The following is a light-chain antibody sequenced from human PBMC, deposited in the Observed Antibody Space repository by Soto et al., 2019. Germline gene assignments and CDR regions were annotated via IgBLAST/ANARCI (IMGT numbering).Light chain of an antibody. Sequence: DIQMTQSPSSLSASVGDRVTITCRASQDIGYYLAWYQQKPGKVPKLLIYLASTLQSGVPSRFSGSGSGTDFTLTISSLQPEDVATYYCQKYNRAPLTFGGGTEVEIK. V-gene: IGKV1-27*01. J-gene: IGKJ4*01. CDR1: QDIGYY. CDR3: QKYNRAPLT. CDR2: LAS.